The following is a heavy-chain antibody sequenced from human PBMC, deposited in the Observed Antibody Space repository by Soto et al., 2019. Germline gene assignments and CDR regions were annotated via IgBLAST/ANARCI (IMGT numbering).Heavy chain of an antibody. CDR1: GYSISSGYH. D-gene: IGHD5-12*01. Sequence: SETLSLTCAVSGYSISSGYHWGWIRQPPGKGLEWLGSVHHSGSTYYNPSLKSRLTISVDKSKNQFSLNLTSVTAADTAVYYCAKKEVSLGSGYDSNPYYYYGMDVWGQGTTVTVSS. CDR3: AKKEVSLGSGYDSNPYYYYGMDV. J-gene: IGHJ6*02. V-gene: IGHV4-38-2*01. CDR2: VHHSGST.